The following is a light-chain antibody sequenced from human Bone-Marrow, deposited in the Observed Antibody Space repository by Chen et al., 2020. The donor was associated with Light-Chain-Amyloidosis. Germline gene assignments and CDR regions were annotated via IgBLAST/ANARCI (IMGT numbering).Light chain of an antibody. CDR3: QQSYSIPDT. Sequence: DIQMTQSPSSLSASVGDRVTITCRASQSINTYLNWYQQKPGNAPKLLIYVASSLQGGVPSRFSGSGSGTDFTLTISSLQPEDFATYYCQQSYSIPDTFGQGTKLDIK. CDR2: VAS. J-gene: IGKJ2*01. CDR1: QSINTY. V-gene: IGKV1-39*01.